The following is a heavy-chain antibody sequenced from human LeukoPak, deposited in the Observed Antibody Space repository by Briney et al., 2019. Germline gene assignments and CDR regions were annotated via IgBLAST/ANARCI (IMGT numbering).Heavy chain of an antibody. CDR2: ISGYTSEL. CDR3: ARRALDV. J-gene: IGHJ6*02. V-gene: IGHV1-18*01. CDR1: GYPFPHYG. Sequence: ASVTVSYKPSGYPFPHYGMKWVRQAPGPRLEWLGWISGYTSELKYAQQLQGRVTITTDTSTSTAYMELRSLRSEDTAVYCCARRALDVWGQGTTVIVSS.